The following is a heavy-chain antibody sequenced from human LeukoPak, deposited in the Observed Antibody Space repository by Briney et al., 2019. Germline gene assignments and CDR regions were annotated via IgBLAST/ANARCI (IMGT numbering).Heavy chain of an antibody. D-gene: IGHD3-3*01. Sequence: GGSLRLSCAASGFTFSSYSMNWVRQAPGKGLKWVSSISSSSSYIYYADSVKGRFTISRDNAKNSLYLQMNSLRAEDTAVYYCARGEWAAEFDYWGQGTLVTVSS. CDR3: ARGEWAAEFDY. CDR1: GFTFSSYS. V-gene: IGHV3-21*01. CDR2: ISSSSSYI. J-gene: IGHJ4*02.